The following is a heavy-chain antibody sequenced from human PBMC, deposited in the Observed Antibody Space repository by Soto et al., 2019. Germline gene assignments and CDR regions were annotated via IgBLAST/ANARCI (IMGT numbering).Heavy chain of an antibody. CDR1: GFTFSNDW. CDR3: IKVLTRGVGVPRFYFDS. V-gene: IGHV3-74*01. Sequence: EVQLVESGGGLVQPGGSLRLSCAASGFTFSNDWMHWVRQAPGKGLEWVSRINADGGSTHYADSVRGRFTISRDNAKNTLFLQLNSLRVEDTAIYYCIKVLTRGVGVPRFYFDSCGQGTLVTVSA. J-gene: IGHJ4*02. D-gene: IGHD3-9*01. CDR2: INADGGST.